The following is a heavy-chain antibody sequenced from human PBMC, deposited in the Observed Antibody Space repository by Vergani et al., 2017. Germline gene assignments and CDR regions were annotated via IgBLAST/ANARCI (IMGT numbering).Heavy chain of an antibody. J-gene: IGHJ5*02. CDR2: IYYSGST. V-gene: IGHV4-39*01. CDR3: ARHSTVEWLVKLGWIDP. CDR1: GASIRSSNYY. Sequence: QLQLQESGPGLVKPSATLSLTCSVSGASIRSSNYYWGWIRQPPGKGLEWIAIIYYSGSTYYKPSLKSRVTISVDTSKNQFSRKLSSVTAADTAVYFCARHSTVEWLVKLGWIDPWGQGILVTVSS. D-gene: IGHD6-19*01.